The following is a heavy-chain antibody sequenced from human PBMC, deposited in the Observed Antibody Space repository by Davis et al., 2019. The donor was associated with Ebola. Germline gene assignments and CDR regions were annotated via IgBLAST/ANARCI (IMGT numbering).Heavy chain of an antibody. CDR2: TYSGGST. CDR1: GFTVSSNY. J-gene: IGHJ4*02. V-gene: IGHV3-53*01. CDR3: ARGGGSGSYYNRDFDY. Sequence: GGSLRLSCAASGFTVSSNYMSWVRQAPGKGLEWVSVTYSGGSTYYADSVKGRFTISRDNSKNTLYLQMNSLRVEDTAVYYCARGGGSGSYYNRDFDYWGQGTLVTVSS. D-gene: IGHD3-10*01.